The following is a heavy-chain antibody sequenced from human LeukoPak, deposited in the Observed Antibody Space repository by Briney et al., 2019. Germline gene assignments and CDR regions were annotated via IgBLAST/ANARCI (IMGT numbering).Heavy chain of an antibody. CDR3: ARDLGITMVRGVNWFDP. CDR2: IIPIFGTA. D-gene: IGHD3-10*01. CDR1: GGTFSNYA. Sequence: ASVKVSCKASGGTFSNYAISWVRQAPGQGLEWMGGIIPIFGTANYAQKFQGRVTITADESTSTAYMELSSLRSEDTAVYYCARDLGITMVRGVNWFDPWGQGTLVTVSS. J-gene: IGHJ5*02. V-gene: IGHV1-69*13.